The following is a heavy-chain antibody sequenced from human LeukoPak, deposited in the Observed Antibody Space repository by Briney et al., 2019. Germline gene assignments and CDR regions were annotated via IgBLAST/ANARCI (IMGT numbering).Heavy chain of an antibody. V-gene: IGHV1-18*01. CDR2: ISAYNGNT. D-gene: IGHD1-7*01. J-gene: IGHJ4*02. CDR3: ARDHSNWNYAPDF. Sequence: ASVKVSCKASGYTFTSYGISWVRQAPGQGLEWMGWISAYNGNTNYAQKLQGRVTMTIDTSTSTAYMELRSLRSDDTAVYYCARDHSNWNYAPDFWGQGTLVIVSS. CDR1: GYTFTSYG.